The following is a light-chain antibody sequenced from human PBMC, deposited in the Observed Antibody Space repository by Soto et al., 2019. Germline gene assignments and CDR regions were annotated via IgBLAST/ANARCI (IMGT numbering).Light chain of an antibody. CDR1: SSNIGSHL. CDR3: ATWDASLQSWV. J-gene: IGLJ3*02. V-gene: IGLV1-44*01. CDR2: TNN. Sequence: QSVLTQPPLVSGTPGQRVTISCSGSSSNIGSHLVNWYQQVPGTAPRLLIYTNNQRPSGVPDRFSDSKSGTSASLAISGLQSEDEAHYYCATWDASLQSWVFGGGTKLTVL.